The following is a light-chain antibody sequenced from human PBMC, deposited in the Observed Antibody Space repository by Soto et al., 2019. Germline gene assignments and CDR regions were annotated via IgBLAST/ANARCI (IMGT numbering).Light chain of an antibody. CDR3: LSYDTLNHGV. CDR2: EDS. J-gene: IGLJ3*02. Sequence: NFMLTQPQSVSESPGKTVTISCTRSGANIASNFVQWYQQRPGRAPTTVIYEDSQRPSGIPDRFSASIDSSSNSASLTNSGLQTEDEAAYYCLSYDTLNHGVVGGGTEVTV. CDR1: GANIASNF. V-gene: IGLV6-57*04.